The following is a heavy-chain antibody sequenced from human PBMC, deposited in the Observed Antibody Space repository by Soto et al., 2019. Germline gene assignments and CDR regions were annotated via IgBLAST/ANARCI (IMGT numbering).Heavy chain of an antibody. CDR1: GGSISSGGYY. J-gene: IGHJ6*02. D-gene: IGHD2-21*01. Sequence: PSETLSLTCTVSGGSISSGGYYWYWIRQHPGKGLEWIGYIYYSGTTYYNPSLKSRATISVDTSKNQFSLKLSSVTAADTAVYYCAASCVACGGFNYYGMDVWGQGTTVT. V-gene: IGHV4-31*03. CDR3: AASCVACGGFNYYGMDV. CDR2: IYYSGTT.